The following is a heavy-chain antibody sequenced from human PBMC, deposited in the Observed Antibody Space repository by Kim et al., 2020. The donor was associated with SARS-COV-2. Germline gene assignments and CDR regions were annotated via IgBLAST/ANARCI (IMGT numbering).Heavy chain of an antibody. D-gene: IGHD3-22*01. CDR2: ISYDGSNK. V-gene: IGHV3-30*18. CDR1: GFTFSSYG. CDR3: AKGGEGEYYDSSGYGLGY. J-gene: IGHJ4*02. Sequence: GGSLRLSCAASGFTFSSYGMHWVRQAPGKGLEWVAVISYDGSNKYYADSVKGRFTISRDNSKNTLYLQMNSRRAEDTAVYYCAKGGEGEYYDSSGYGLGYWGQGTLVTVSS.